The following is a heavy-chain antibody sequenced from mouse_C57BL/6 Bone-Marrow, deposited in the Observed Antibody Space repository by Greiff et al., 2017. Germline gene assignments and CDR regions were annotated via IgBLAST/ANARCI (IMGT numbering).Heavy chain of an antibody. D-gene: IGHD1-1*01. J-gene: IGHJ1*03. Sequence: VQLQQSEPELVKPGASVKLSCKASGYTFTSYDINWVKQRPGQGLEWIGWIYPRDGSTKYNEKFKGKATLTVDTSSSTAYMELHSLPSEDSAVYFCARDYGSSYWYFDVWGTGTTVTVSS. CDR1: GYTFTSYD. CDR3: ARDYGSSYWYFDV. CDR2: IYPRDGST. V-gene: IGHV1-85*01.